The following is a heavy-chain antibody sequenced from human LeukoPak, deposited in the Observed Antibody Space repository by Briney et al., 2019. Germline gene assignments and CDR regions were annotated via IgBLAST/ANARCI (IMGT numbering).Heavy chain of an antibody. Sequence: SETLSLTCTVSGGSISSGDYYWSWIRQPPGKGLEWIGYIYYSGSTYYNPSLKSRVTISVDTSKNQFSLKLSSVTAADTAVYYCARGGWYYYGSGSYDYFDYWGQGTLVTVSS. D-gene: IGHD3-10*01. CDR2: IYYSGST. CDR1: GGSISSGDYY. V-gene: IGHV4-30-4*02. CDR3: ARGGWYYYGSGSYDYFDY. J-gene: IGHJ4*02.